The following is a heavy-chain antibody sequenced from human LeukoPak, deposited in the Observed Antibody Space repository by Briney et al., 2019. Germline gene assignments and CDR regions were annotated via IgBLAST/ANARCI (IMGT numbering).Heavy chain of an antibody. Sequence: SETLSLTCTVSGGSISSSSYYWGWIRQPPGKGLEWIGSIYYSGITYYNPSLKSRVTISVDTSKNQFSLKLSSVTAADTAVYYCARPYDSSGYYYFGYWGQGILVTVSS. V-gene: IGHV4-39*01. J-gene: IGHJ4*02. D-gene: IGHD3-22*01. CDR1: GGSISSSSYY. CDR2: IYYSGIT. CDR3: ARPYDSSGYYYFGY.